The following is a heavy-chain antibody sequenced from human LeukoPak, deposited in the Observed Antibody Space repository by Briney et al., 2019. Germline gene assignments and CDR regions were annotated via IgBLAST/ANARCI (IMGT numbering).Heavy chain of an antibody. D-gene: IGHD6-13*01. Sequence: SETLSLTCTVSGGSISNYYWSWIRQPPGKGLEWIGYIYYSGSTNYNPSPKSRVIISLDTSKNQFSLNLSSVTDADTAVYYCARQQQLVPWCLEHWGQGTLVTVSS. CDR1: GGSISNYY. J-gene: IGHJ5*02. CDR3: ARQQQLVPWCLEH. CDR2: IYYSGST. V-gene: IGHV4-59*01.